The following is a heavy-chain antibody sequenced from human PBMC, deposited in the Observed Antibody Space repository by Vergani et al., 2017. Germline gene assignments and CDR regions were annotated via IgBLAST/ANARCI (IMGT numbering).Heavy chain of an antibody. CDR3: ARLYGRDSSGSKYFDY. D-gene: IGHD3-22*01. Sequence: EVQLVQSGAEVKKPGESLKISCQISGYSFTNYWIGWVRQMPGKGLEWMGIIHPADSDTRYSPSFQGQVNISVDKSISTAYLQRSSLRASDSAMYYCARLYGRDSSGSKYFDYWGKGTLVTVSS. CDR1: GYSFTNYW. CDR2: IHPADSDT. V-gene: IGHV5-51*01. J-gene: IGHJ4*02.